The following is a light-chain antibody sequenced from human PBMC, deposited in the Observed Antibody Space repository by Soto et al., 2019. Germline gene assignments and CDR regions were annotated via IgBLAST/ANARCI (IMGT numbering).Light chain of an antibody. V-gene: IGLV2-11*01. CDR2: DVS. J-gene: IGLJ1*01. CDR1: SRGIGGYNY. Sequence: QSVLTQPRSVSGSPGQSVTISCTGTSRGIGGYNYVSWYQQHPGKAPKLIIVDVSERPSGVPARFSGSKSGNTASLTISGLQAVDEADYYCCSYAGSYTYVFGSETKLTVL. CDR3: CSYAGSYTYV.